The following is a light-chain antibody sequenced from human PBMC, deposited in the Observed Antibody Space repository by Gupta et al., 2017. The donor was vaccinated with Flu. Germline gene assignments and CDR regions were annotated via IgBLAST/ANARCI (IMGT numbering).Light chain of an antibody. J-gene: IGKJ2*03. Sequence: EIVLTQSPATLSLSPGERATLSCRASQSVSSYLAWYQPKPGHAPRLLIYDASIRATGVPARFSGSGSGTDFTLTISSLEPEDFALFYCQQRRYGPDMFSFGQGTKLEIK. CDR2: DAS. CDR1: QSVSSY. CDR3: QQRRYGPDMFS. V-gene: IGKV3-11*01.